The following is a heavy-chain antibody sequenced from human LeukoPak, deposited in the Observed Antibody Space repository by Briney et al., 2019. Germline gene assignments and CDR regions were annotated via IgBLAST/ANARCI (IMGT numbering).Heavy chain of an antibody. D-gene: IGHD3-3*01. CDR1: GFTFSTYG. CDR2: IWYDGSTK. V-gene: IGHV3-33*01. Sequence: GRSLRLSCAASGFTFSTYGMHWVRQAPGKGLEWVAVIWYDGSTKYYADSVKGRFTISRDNFKNTLNLQMNSLRAEDTAVYYCARDASYYTDYYGMDVWGQGTTVTVSS. J-gene: IGHJ6*02. CDR3: ARDASYYTDYYGMDV.